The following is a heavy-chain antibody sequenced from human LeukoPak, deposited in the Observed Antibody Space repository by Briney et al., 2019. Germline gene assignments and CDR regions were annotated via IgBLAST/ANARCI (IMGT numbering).Heavy chain of an antibody. D-gene: IGHD2-2*01. J-gene: IGHJ4*02. V-gene: IGHV3-64*01. Sequence: GESLKISCAASGFTFSSYAMHWVRQAPGKGLEYVSAISSNGGSTYYANSVKGRFTISRDNSKNTLYLQMGSLRAEDMAVYYCARDYCSSTSCYFDYWGQGTLVTVSS. CDR1: GFTFSSYA. CDR2: ISSNGGST. CDR3: ARDYCSSTSCYFDY.